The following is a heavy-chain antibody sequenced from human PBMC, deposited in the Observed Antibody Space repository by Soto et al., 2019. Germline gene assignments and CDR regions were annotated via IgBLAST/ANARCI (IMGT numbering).Heavy chain of an antibody. V-gene: IGHV1-69*13. D-gene: IGHD5-18*01. CDR1: GGTFSIYA. CDR3: ARARSGYSLGFTQNWFDS. CDR2: VIPIFGTA. Sequence: VASVKVSFKASGGTFSIYAISWVRQAPGQGLEWMGGVIPIFGTANYAQKFQGRVTITADESTSTAYMELSSLRSADTAVYYCARARSGYSLGFTQNWFDSWGQGTLVTVSS. J-gene: IGHJ5*01.